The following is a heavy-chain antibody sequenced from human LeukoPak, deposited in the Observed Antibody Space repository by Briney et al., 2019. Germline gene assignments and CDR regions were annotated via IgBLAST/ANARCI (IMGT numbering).Heavy chain of an antibody. J-gene: IGHJ4*02. V-gene: IGHV3-30-3*01. CDR1: GFTFSSYA. D-gene: IGHD6-13*01. CDR2: ISYDGSNK. CDR3: ARAPQLVPDY. Sequence: PGGTLRLSCAASGFTFSSYAMHWVRQAPGKGLEWVAVISYDGSNKYSADSVKGRFTISGDKSKNTLYLQMNSLRAEDTAVYYCARAPQLVPDYWGQGTLVTVSS.